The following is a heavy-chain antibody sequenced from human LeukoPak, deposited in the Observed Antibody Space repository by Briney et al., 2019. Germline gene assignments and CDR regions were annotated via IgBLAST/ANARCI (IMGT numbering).Heavy chain of an antibody. V-gene: IGHV3-11*01. Sequence: LSLTCAVYGGSFSGYYMSWIRQAPGKGLEWVSYISSSGSTIYYADSVKGRFTISRDNAKNSLYLQMNSLRAEDTAVYYCATSWIQLLFDYWGQGTLVTVSS. CDR3: ATSWIQLLFDY. CDR2: ISSSGSTI. D-gene: IGHD5-18*01. J-gene: IGHJ4*02. CDR1: GGSFSGYY.